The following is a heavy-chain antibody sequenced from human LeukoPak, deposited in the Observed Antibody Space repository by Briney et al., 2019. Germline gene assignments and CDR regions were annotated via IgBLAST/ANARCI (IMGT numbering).Heavy chain of an antibody. V-gene: IGHV3-21*01. CDR3: ARELLGYCSSTSCYAGGDY. CDR1: GFTFSSYS. D-gene: IGHD2-2*01. CDR2: ISSSSSYI. J-gene: IGHJ4*02. Sequence: GGSLRLSCAASGFTFSSYSMNWVRQAPGKGLEWVSSISSSSSYIYYADSVKGRFTISRDNAKNSLYLQMNSLRAEDTAVYYCARELLGYCSSTSCYAGGDYWGQGALVTVPS.